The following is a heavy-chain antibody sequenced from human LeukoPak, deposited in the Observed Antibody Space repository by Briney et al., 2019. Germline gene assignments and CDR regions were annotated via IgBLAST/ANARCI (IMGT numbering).Heavy chain of an antibody. J-gene: IGHJ3*02. D-gene: IGHD3-22*01. CDR2: ISAYNGNT. Sequence: GASVKVSCKACGYTFTSYCISWVRQAPGQGLEWMGWISAYNGNTNYAQKLQGRLTMTTDTSTSTAYMELRSLRSDDTAVYYCARGRIHYYDSSGYYSDAFDIWGQGTMVTVSS. CDR3: ARGRIHYYDSSGYYSDAFDI. V-gene: IGHV1-18*01. CDR1: GYTFTSYC.